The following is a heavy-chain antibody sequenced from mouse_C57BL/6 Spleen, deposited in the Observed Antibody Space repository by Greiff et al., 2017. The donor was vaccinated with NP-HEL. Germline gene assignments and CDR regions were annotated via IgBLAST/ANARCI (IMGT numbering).Heavy chain of an antibody. Sequence: EVQLQQSGPELVKPGASVKISCKASGYTFTDYYMNWVKQSHGKSLEWIGDINPNNGGTSYNQKFKGKATLTVDKSSSTAYMELRSLTSEDSAVYYCAREDGTDYWGQGTTLTVSS. J-gene: IGHJ2*01. D-gene: IGHD4-1*01. CDR1: GYTFTDYY. V-gene: IGHV1-26*01. CDR3: AREDGTDY. CDR2: INPNNGGT.